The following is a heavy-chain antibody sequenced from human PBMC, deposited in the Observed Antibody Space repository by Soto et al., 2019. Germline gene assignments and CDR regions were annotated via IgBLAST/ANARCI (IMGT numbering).Heavy chain of an antibody. J-gene: IGHJ4*02. D-gene: IGHD6-19*01. Sequence: EVQLLESGGGLVQPGGSLRLSCEASGFTFSTYAMSWVRQAPGKGLEWVSTISDTGGSTYYADSVKGRFTISRDNSKNTLYLQVNSLRSDDTAVYYCAKNTGYTGGWYNYWGQGALVTVSS. CDR1: GFTFSTYA. V-gene: IGHV3-23*01. CDR3: AKNTGYTGGWYNY. CDR2: ISDTGGST.